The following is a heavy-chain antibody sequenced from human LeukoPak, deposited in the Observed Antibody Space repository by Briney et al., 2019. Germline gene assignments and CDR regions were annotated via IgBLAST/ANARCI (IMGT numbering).Heavy chain of an antibody. Sequence: SETLSLTCAVYGGSLSGYYWSWIRQPPGKGLEWIGEINHSGSTNYNPSLKSRVTISVDTSKNQFSLKLSSVTAADTAVYYCARGHCSGGSCYLYNYWGQGTLVTVSS. D-gene: IGHD2-15*01. CDR2: INHSGST. J-gene: IGHJ4*02. CDR1: GGSLSGYY. CDR3: ARGHCSGGSCYLYNY. V-gene: IGHV4-34*01.